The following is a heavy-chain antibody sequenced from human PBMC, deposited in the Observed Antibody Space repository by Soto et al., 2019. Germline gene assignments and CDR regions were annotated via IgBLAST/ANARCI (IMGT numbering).Heavy chain of an antibody. CDR3: ARGLEEIVVVPAGPYYYYYYMDV. V-gene: IGHV1-2*04. CDR1: GYTFTGYY. CDR2: INPNSGGT. Sequence: ASVKVSCKASGYTFTGYYMHWVRQAPGQGLEWMGWINPNSGGTNYAQKFQGWVTMTRDTSISTAYMELSRLRSDDTAVYYCARGLEEIVVVPAGPYYYYYYMDVWGKGTTVTVSS. J-gene: IGHJ6*03. D-gene: IGHD2-2*01.